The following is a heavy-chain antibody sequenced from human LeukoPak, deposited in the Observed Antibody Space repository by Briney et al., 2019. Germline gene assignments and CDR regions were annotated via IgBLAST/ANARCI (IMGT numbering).Heavy chain of an antibody. CDR3: AKDESREVGATCLGH. CDR2: IWYDGSNK. Sequence: GGSLRLXCAASGFTFRSYGMHWVRQAPGKGLEWVAVIWYDGSNKYYADSVKGRFTISRDNSKNTLYPQMNTLRAEDTAVYYCAKDESREVGATCLGHWGQGTLVTVSS. CDR1: GFTFRSYG. D-gene: IGHD1-26*01. J-gene: IGHJ4*02. V-gene: IGHV3-33*06.